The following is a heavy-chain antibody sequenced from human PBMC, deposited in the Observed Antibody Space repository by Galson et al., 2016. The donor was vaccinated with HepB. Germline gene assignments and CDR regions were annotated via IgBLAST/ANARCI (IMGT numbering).Heavy chain of an antibody. J-gene: IGHJ4*02. D-gene: IGHD3-16*02. V-gene: IGHV4-34*01. CDR1: GGSFRSYY. Sequence: ETLSLTCRVNGGSFRSYYWSWIRQPPGKGLEWIGEINHSGSTNYSPSLKSRVTISVDKSKNQFSLNLTSVTAADTALYYCARGGGDANWGTYRPYLDYWGQGNLVTVSS. CDR2: INHSGST. CDR3: ARGGGDANWGTYRPYLDY.